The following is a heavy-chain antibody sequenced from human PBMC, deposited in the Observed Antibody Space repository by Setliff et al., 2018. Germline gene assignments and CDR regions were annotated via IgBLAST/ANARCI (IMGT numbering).Heavy chain of an antibody. D-gene: IGHD3-3*01. V-gene: IGHV4-59*08. CDR2: RHDNGKS. J-gene: IGHJ6*03. Sequence: PSETLSLTCTVSPGSISRHYWSWFRQAPGKGLEWIGYRHDNGKSDYNPSLGSRVTISLDTSKNQFSLSLTSVTAEDTAVYYCARMSGFLYMDVWGKGTTVTVSS. CDR1: PGSISRHY. CDR3: ARMSGFLYMDV.